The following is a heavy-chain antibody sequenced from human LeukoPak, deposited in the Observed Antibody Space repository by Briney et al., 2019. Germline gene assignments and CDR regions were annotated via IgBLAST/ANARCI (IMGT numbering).Heavy chain of an antibody. J-gene: IGHJ4*02. Sequence: GGSLRLSCAASGFTFHDYAMYWVRQAPGKGPEWVSLISGGSGSTDYADFVKGRFTISRDNSQNSVFLQMNSLTSEDTAVYFCAKDRGSGWYYFHYWGQGTLVTVSS. V-gene: IGHV3-43*02. CDR1: GFTFHDYA. CDR2: ISGGSGST. CDR3: AKDRGSGWYYFHY. D-gene: IGHD6-19*01.